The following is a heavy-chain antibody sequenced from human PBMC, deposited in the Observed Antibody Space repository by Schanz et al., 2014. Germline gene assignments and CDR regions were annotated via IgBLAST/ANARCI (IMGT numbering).Heavy chain of an antibody. D-gene: IGHD5-18*01. CDR3: TRGGYSYALSAFDI. CDR1: GYTFTSYS. V-gene: IGHV1-3*01. Sequence: QVQLVQSGAEVKKPGASVKVSCKASGYTFTSYSIHWVRQAPGQRLEWMGWINAANGNTEYSQKFQGRLTMTRDTSTSTVYMELSSLRSDDTALYYCTRGGYSYALSAFDIWGQGTMVTVSS. CDR2: INAANGNT. J-gene: IGHJ3*02.